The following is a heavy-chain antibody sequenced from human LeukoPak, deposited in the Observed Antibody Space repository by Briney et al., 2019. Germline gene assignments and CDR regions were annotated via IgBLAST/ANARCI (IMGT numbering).Heavy chain of an antibody. CDR1: GFTFDDYA. CDR2: IRWDGGST. Sequence: PGGSLRLSCAASGFTFDDYAMHWVRQAPGKGLEWVSFIRWDGGSTYYADSVKGRFTISRDNSKNSLYLQMNSLRAEDTAVYYSAKGSGAFDNWGPGTMVTVSS. J-gene: IGHJ3*02. V-gene: IGHV3-43D*03. CDR3: AKGSGAFDN.